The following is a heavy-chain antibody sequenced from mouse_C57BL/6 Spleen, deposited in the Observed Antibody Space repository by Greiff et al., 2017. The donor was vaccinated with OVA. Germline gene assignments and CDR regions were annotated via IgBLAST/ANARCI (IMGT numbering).Heavy chain of an antibody. CDR1: GFSLTSYG. Sequence: VKLQESGPGLVQPSQSLSITCTVSGFSLTSYGVHWVRQSPGKGPEWLGVIWSGGSTDYNAAFISRLSISKDNSKSQVFFKMNSRQADDTAIYYCARNRGDGNFYFDYWGQGTTLTVSS. D-gene: IGHD2-1*01. J-gene: IGHJ2*01. CDR2: IWSGGST. CDR3: ARNRGDGNFYFDY. V-gene: IGHV2-2*01.